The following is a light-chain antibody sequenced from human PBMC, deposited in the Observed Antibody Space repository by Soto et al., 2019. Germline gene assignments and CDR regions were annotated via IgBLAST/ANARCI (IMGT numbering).Light chain of an antibody. CDR1: QSISSW. CDR3: QQYNNYLWT. Sequence: DIQMTQSPSTLSASVGDRVTITCRASQSISSWLAWYQQKPGKAPKLLIYKASSLESGVPSRFSGSGSGTEFTLTISSLQPDDFATYYCQQYNNYLWTFGQRTKVEIK. CDR2: KAS. V-gene: IGKV1-5*03. J-gene: IGKJ1*01.